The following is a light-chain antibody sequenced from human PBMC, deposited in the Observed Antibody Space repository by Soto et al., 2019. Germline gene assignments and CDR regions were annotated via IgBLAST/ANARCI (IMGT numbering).Light chain of an antibody. CDR3: ASYGGRNTPYV. V-gene: IGLV2-14*03. CDR1: SSDVGGYDY. Sequence: QSALTQPASVSGSPGQSITISCTGSSSDVGGYDYVSWLQQQPGKAPKLMIYDVTSRPSGVSSRFSGSKSGNTASLTISGLLAEDEGDYFCASYGGRNTPYVVGTGTKVTVL. CDR2: DVT. J-gene: IGLJ1*01.